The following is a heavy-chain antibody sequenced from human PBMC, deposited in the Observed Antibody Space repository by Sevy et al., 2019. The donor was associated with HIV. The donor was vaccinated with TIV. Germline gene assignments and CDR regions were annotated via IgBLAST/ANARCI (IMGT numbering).Heavy chain of an antibody. CDR3: AGGDTTMITDLDY. J-gene: IGHJ4*02. D-gene: IGHD3-16*01. Sequence: GGSLRLSCAASGLTLTTTGMSWVRQAPGERLESVAGVTSDGTTYYADSVRDRLTVSRDNSKNTLYLQLNSLRADDTAVFYCAGGDTTMITDLDYWGQGTLVTVSS. CDR1: GLTLTTTG. CDR2: VTSDGTT. V-gene: IGHV3-23*01.